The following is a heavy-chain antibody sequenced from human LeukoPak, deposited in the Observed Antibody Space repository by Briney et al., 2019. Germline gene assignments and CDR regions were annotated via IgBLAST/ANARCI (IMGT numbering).Heavy chain of an antibody. CDR3: ARALFGDSSSWYSLNYYYYYYMDV. V-gene: IGHV1-18*01. CDR1: GYTFTSYG. D-gene: IGHD6-13*01. J-gene: IGHJ6*03. Sequence: GASVKVSCKASGYTFTSYGISWVRQAPGQGLEWMGWISAYNGNTNYAQKLQGRVTMTRNTSISTAYMELSSLRSEDTAVYYCARALFGDSSSWYSLNYYYYYYMDVWGKGTTVTVSS. CDR2: ISAYNGNT.